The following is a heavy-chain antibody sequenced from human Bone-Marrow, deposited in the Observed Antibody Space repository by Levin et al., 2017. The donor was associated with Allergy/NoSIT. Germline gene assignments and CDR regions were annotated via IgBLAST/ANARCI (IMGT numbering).Heavy chain of an antibody. V-gene: IGHV4-4*07. J-gene: IGHJ5*02. CDR1: GGSTSNYY. D-gene: IGHD3-16*01. Sequence: SETLSLTCLVSGGSTSNYYWSWIRQPAGKGLEWIGNIFTTGSTNYNPSLKNPVTTSMGPSKNQFSLNLTSVTAADTAVYYCARGGDWFDPWGHGTPVTVSS. CDR3: ARGGDWFDP. CDR2: IFTTGST.